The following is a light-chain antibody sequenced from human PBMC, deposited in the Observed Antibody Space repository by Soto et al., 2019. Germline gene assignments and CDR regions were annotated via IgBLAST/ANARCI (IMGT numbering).Light chain of an antibody. V-gene: IGKV1-27*01. J-gene: IGKJ1*01. CDR1: QGISNY. CDR3: QKYNSAPST. Sequence: DIQMTQSPASLSASVGDRATISCRASQGISNYLAWYQQKPGQVPKLLIYAASTLPSGVPSRFSGSGSGTDFTLTISSLQPEDVATYYCQKYNSAPSTFGQGTKVEIK. CDR2: AAS.